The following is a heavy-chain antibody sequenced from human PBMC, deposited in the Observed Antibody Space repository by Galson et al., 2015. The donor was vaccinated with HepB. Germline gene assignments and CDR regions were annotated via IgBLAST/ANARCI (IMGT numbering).Heavy chain of an antibody. D-gene: IGHD3-10*01. CDR1: GFTFSSYS. Sequence: SLRLSCAASGFTFSSYSMNWVRQAPGKGLEWVSYISSSSSTIYYADSVKGRFTISRDNAKNSLYLQMNSLRAEDTAVYYCARDRPLWFGEDCGLDVWGQGTTVTVSS. CDR2: ISSSSSTI. J-gene: IGHJ6*02. CDR3: ARDRPLWFGEDCGLDV. V-gene: IGHV3-48*01.